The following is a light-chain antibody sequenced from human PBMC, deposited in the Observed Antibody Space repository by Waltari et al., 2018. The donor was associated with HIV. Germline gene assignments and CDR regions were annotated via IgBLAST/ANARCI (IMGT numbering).Light chain of an antibody. CDR1: ALPKRF. V-gene: IGLV3-10*01. CDR2: EDS. J-gene: IGLJ2*01. Sequence: SYELTQPPSVSVSPGQTARITCSGDALPKRFAYWYQQRSGRAPVLVIYEDSTRPSGIPERFSATNSGTVATLTISGAQVDDEADYYCYSIDGSGHYRVFGGGTKLTVL. CDR3: YSIDGSGHYRV.